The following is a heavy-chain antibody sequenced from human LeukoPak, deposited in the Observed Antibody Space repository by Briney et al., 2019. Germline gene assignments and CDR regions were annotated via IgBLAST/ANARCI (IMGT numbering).Heavy chain of an antibody. V-gene: IGHV3-74*01. J-gene: IGHJ3*02. CDR1: GFTFSSYW. CDR2: INSDGSST. D-gene: IGHD3-22*01. CDR3: ATDYYDSSGYDAFDI. Sequence: GGSLRLSCAASGFTFSSYWMHWVRQAPGKGLVWVSRINSDGSSTSYADSVKGRFTISRDNAKNTLYLQMNSLRAEDTAVYYCATDYYDSSGYDAFDIWGQGTMVTVSS.